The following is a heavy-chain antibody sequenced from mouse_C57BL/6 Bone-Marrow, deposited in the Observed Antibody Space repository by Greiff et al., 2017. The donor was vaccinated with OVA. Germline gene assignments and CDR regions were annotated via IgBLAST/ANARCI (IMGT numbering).Heavy chain of an antibody. V-gene: IGHV1-7*01. CDR3: ARRSYGYFDV. CDR2: INPSSGYT. CDR1: GYTFTSYW. Sequence: QVQLQQSGAELAKPGASVKLSCKASGYTFTSYWMHWVKQRPGQGLEWIGYINPSSGYTKYNQKFQDKATLTADKSSSTAYMRMSSLTYEDAAVYYCARRSYGYFDVWGTGTTVTVSS. J-gene: IGHJ1*03.